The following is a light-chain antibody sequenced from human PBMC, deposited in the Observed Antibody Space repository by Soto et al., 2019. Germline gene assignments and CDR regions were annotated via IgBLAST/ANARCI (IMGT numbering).Light chain of an antibody. Sequence: EIVMKQSTATLSVYPGKRATLSCRASQSVSSNLAWYQQKPGQAPRLLIYDASNRATGIPARFSGSGSGTDFTLTISSLEPEDFAVYYCQQRSNWITFGQGTRLEIK. CDR3: QQRSNWIT. J-gene: IGKJ5*01. V-gene: IGKV3-11*01. CDR1: QSVSSN. CDR2: DAS.